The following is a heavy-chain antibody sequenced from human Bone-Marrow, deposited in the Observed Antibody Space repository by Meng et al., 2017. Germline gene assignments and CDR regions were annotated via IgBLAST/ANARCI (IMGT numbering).Heavy chain of an antibody. CDR2: ISSGGSIK. V-gene: IGHV3-48*03. J-gene: IGHJ4*02. Sequence: GESLKISCAASGFTFRNYEMNWVRQAPGKGLEWISYISSGGSIKLQAESVRGRFNISRDDAKNSVYLHMNSLRAEDTAVYYCARDSDGIPARPGGNYFDYWGQGALVTVSS. CDR3: ARDSDGIPARPGGNYFDY. D-gene: IGHD6-6*01. CDR1: GFTFRNYE.